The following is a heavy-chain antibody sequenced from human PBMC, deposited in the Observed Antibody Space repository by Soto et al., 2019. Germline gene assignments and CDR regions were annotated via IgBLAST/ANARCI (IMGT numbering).Heavy chain of an antibody. J-gene: IGHJ6*02. CDR1: GFTFSSYA. CDR3: ARDWRPYYYDSSGSLYGMDV. Sequence: PGGSLRLSCAASGFTFSSYAMHWVRQAPGKGLEWVAVISYDGSNKYYADSVKGRFTISRDNSKNTLYLQMNSLRAEDTAVYYCARDWRPYYYDSSGSLYGMDVWGQGTTVTVSS. CDR2: ISYDGSNK. D-gene: IGHD3-22*01. V-gene: IGHV3-30-3*01.